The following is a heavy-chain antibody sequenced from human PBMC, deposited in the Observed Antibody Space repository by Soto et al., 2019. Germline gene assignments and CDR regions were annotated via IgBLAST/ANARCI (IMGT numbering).Heavy chain of an antibody. CDR2: INTHNGNT. V-gene: IGHV1-18*01. CDR1: GYTFTTYG. CDR3: TREGSAPYYYYGMDA. D-gene: IGHD3-10*01. Sequence: QVQLEQSAPEVKKPGASVKVSCKASGYTFTTYGISWVRQAPGQGLEWMGWINTHNGNTNYAQNFQGRVIMPADTSTSTAYMELRSLRSDDTGVYYCTREGSAPYYYYGMDAWGQGTTVTVSS. J-gene: IGHJ6*02.